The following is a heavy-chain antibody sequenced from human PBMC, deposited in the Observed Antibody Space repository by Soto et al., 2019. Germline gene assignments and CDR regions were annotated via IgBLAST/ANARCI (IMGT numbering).Heavy chain of an antibody. CDR3: ARALRNGYFYGMDI. CDR1: GYAFSNNF. Sequence: ASVKVSCKASGYAFSNNFMHWVRQAPAQGLEWMGVINPTTGLTSNAQKFQGRITMTSDTSSSTAYMELSILRSEDTAVYYCARALRNGYFYGMDIWGQGTTVTVSS. V-gene: IGHV1-46*01. J-gene: IGHJ6*02. CDR2: INPTTGLT. D-gene: IGHD2-8*01.